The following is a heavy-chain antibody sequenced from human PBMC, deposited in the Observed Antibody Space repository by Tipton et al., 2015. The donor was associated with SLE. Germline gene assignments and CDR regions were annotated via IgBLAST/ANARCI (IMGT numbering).Heavy chain of an antibody. Sequence: SLRLSCAASGFTFSSYEMNWVRQAPGKGLDWVSYISSSGSTISHISSSGSTIYYADSVKGRFTISRDSAKNSLYLQMNSLRAEDTAVYYCARRQLSSSSGFDYWGQGTLVTVSS. V-gene: IGHV3-48*03. CDR1: GFTFSSYE. CDR2: ISSSGSTISHISSSGSTI. D-gene: IGHD6-6*01. CDR3: ARRQLSSSSGFDY. J-gene: IGHJ4*02.